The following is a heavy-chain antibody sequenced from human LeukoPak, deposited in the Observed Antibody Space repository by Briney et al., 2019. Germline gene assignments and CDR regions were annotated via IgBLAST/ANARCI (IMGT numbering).Heavy chain of an antibody. CDR3: AVYYYGSGSYYNVVLDY. CDR2: MNPNSGNT. V-gene: IGHV1-8*01. Sequence: ASVKVSCKASGYTFTSYHINWVRQATGQGLEWMGWMNPNSGNTGYAQKFQGRVTMTRNTSISTAYMELSSLRSEDTAVYYCAVYYYGSGSYYNVVLDYWGQGTLVTVSS. J-gene: IGHJ4*02. CDR1: GYTFTSYH. D-gene: IGHD3-10*01.